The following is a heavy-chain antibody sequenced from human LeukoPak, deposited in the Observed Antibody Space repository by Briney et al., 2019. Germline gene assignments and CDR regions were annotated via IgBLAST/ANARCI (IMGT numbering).Heavy chain of an antibody. CDR1: GFTFSSYA. V-gene: IGHV3-23*01. CDR2: ISGSGGST. J-gene: IGHJ4*02. Sequence: PGGSLRLSCAAPGFTFSSYAMSWVRQAPGKGLEWVSAISGSGGSTYYADSVKGRFTISRDNSKNTLYLQMSSLRAEDTAVYYCAKDRQWLGVFDYWGQGTLVTVSS. D-gene: IGHD6-19*01. CDR3: AKDRQWLGVFDY.